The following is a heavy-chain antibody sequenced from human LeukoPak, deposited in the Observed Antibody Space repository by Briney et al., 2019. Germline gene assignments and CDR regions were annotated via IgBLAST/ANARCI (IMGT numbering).Heavy chain of an antibody. CDR3: ARALIPYYDFWSGYYYY. J-gene: IGHJ4*02. CDR2: ISSSSSYI. D-gene: IGHD3-3*01. V-gene: IGHV3-21*01. CDR1: GFTFSSYS. Sequence: GGSLRLSCAASGFTFSSYSMNWVRQAPGKGLEWVSSISSSSSYIYYADSVKGRFTISRDNAKNSLYLQMNSLRAEDMAVYYCARALIPYYDFWSGYYYYWGQGTLVTVSS.